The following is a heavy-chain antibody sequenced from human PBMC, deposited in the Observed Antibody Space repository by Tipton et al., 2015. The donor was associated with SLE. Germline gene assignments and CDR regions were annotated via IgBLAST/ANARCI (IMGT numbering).Heavy chain of an antibody. CDR2: IKQDGSEK. Sequence: RLSCTASGFTFSSYWMSWVRQAPGKGLELVANIKQDGSEKYYVDSVKGRFTISRDNAKNSLYLQMNSLRAEDTAVYFCARDQVQIWDYWGQGTLVTVSS. CDR1: GFTFSSYW. V-gene: IGHV3-7*01. J-gene: IGHJ4*02. CDR3: ARDQVQIWDY.